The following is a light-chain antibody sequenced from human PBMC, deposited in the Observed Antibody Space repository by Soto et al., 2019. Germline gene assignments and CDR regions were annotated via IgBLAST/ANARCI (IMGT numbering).Light chain of an antibody. CDR2: DAS. CDR1: QAIDNW. Sequence: DIQMTQSPSTLSASVGARVTITCRASQAIDNWLAWYQQKQGKAPKILIFDASNFESGVPSRFRGSGSGTEFTLSISSLQPDDFETYYCQEYHTYSWTFGQGTKVDI. J-gene: IGKJ1*01. V-gene: IGKV1-5*01. CDR3: QEYHTYSWT.